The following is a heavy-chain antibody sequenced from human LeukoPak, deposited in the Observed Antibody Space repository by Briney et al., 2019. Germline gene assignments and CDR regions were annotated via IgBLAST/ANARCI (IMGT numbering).Heavy chain of an antibody. CDR2: ISWNSGNI. CDR1: GFTFDDYA. V-gene: IGHV3-9*01. D-gene: IGHD5-18*01. Sequence: PGGSLRLSCAASGFTFDDYAMHWVRQAPGKGLEWVSGISWNSGNIGYADSVKGRFTISRDNAKNTLYLQMNSLRAEDTAVYYCARVEEQLWLPYYYYGMDVWGQGTTVTVSS. J-gene: IGHJ6*02. CDR3: ARVEEQLWLPYYYYGMDV.